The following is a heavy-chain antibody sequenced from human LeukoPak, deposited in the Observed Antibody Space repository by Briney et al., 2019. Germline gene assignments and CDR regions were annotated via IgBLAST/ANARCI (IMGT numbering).Heavy chain of an antibody. CDR3: ARRYDFWTGSKAFDI. D-gene: IGHD3-3*01. J-gene: IGHJ3*02. Sequence: ASVKVSCKASGYTFTSYDINWVRQATGQGLEWMGWMNPNSGNTGYAQKFQGRVTITRNTSISTAYMELSSLRSEDTAVYYCARRYDFWTGSKAFDIWDQGTMVTVSS. CDR2: MNPNSGNT. CDR1: GYTFTSYD. V-gene: IGHV1-8*03.